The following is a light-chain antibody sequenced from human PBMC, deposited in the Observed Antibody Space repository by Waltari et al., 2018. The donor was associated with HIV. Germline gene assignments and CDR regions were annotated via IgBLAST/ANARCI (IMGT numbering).Light chain of an antibody. CDR2: RVS. J-gene: IGKJ2*01. CDR1: QRLKTRVGTSY. V-gene: IGKV2-30*01. CDR3: MQGAHWPYT. Sequence: DVVMTQSPLSLPVTLGQPTSISCRSSQRLKTRVGTSYCNWIQQRPGQPPRRLIYRVSRRNSGAPDRFSGSGSATNFTLKISRVEAGDVGVYYCMQGAHWPYTFGQGTKLEIK.